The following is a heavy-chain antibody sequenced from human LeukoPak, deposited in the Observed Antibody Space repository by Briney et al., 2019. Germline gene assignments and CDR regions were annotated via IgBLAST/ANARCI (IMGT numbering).Heavy chain of an antibody. D-gene: IGHD5-24*01. CDR1: GFSFSNYA. V-gene: IGHV3-33*01. J-gene: IGHJ4*02. CDR2: IWNDGRNK. Sequence: PGGSLRLSCAASGFSFSNYAMHWVRQAPGKGLEWVALIWNDGRNKYVADSVKGRFTISRDNSKNTLYLQMNSLRVDDTAVYYCAXHPGKDEYNMAYWGQGTLVTVSS. CDR3: AXHPGKDEYNMAY.